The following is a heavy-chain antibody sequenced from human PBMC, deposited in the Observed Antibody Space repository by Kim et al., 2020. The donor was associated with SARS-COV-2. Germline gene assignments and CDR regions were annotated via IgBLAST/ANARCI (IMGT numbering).Heavy chain of an antibody. J-gene: IGHJ6*02. Sequence: VKGRFPLSRDIPKNSLYLQMNSMRAEDTAVYYCARFCSSTSCFFYYGMDVWGQGTTVTVSS. CDR3: ARFCSSTSCFFYYGMDV. D-gene: IGHD2-2*01. V-gene: IGHV3-11*03.